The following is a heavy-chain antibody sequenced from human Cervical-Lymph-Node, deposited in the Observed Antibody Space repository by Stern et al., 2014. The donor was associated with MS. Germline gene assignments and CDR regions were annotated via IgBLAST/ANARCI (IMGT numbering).Heavy chain of an antibody. J-gene: IGHJ4*02. Sequence: QLQLQESGPGLVKPSETLSLSCTVSGGSISGYYWSWVRQPPGKGLEWIGYIYYSGYTNYNPSLESRVTVSVDTSRNQFSLRLTSLTAADTAVYYCARVNRDPQGSPTSLDYWGQGTLVTVSP. CDR3: ARVNRDPQGSPTSLDY. CDR2: IYYSGYT. CDR1: GGSISGYY. V-gene: IGHV4-59*01. D-gene: IGHD3-10*01.